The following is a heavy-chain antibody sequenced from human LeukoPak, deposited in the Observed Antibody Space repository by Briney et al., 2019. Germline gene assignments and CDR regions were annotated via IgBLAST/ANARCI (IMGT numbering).Heavy chain of an antibody. Sequence: PGGSLRLSCAASGFTFSGYGMHWVRQAPGKSLEWVAFISYDGNNKYHVDSVKGRFTISRDNSKNRLYLQMNSLRPEDTAVYYCASQTTGYNCAHPLDYWGQGTLVAVSS. CDR1: GFTFSGYG. CDR3: ASQTTGYNCAHPLDY. CDR2: ISYDGNNK. V-gene: IGHV3-30*03. J-gene: IGHJ4*02. D-gene: IGHD1-1*01.